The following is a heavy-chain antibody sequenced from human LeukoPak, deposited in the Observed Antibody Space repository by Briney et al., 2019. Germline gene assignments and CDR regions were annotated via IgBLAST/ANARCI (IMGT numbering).Heavy chain of an antibody. CDR1: GGSISSSSYY. D-gene: IGHD3-22*01. Sequence: SETLSLTCTVSGGSISSSSYYWGWIRQPPGKGLEWIGSIYYSGSTYYNPSLKSRVTISVDTSKNQFSLKLSSVTAADTAVYYCASTYYYDSSGPGWFDPWGQGTLVTVSS. J-gene: IGHJ5*02. CDR3: ASTYYYDSSGPGWFDP. CDR2: IYYSGST. V-gene: IGHV4-39*07.